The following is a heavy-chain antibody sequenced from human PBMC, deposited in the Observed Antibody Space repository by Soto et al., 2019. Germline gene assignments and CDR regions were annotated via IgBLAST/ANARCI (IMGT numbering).Heavy chain of an antibody. CDR1: GFSFRDHS. CDR2: IRGATTI. Sequence: GGSLRLSCAASGFSFRDHSMNWVRQAPGKGLEWISYIRGATTISYADSVKGRFTISRDNAENSLYLQMNSLRDEDTAVYYCARDLSWAFDHWGQGALVTVSS. CDR3: ARDLSWAFDH. V-gene: IGHV3-48*02. J-gene: IGHJ4*02. D-gene: IGHD6-13*01.